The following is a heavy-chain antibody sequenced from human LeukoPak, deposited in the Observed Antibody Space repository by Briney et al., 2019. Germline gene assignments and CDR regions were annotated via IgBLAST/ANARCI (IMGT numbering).Heavy chain of an antibody. V-gene: IGHV3-74*01. Sequence: GGSLRLSCAASGFTFSSYWMHWVRQAPGKGLVWVSRIKSDGSSTSYADSVKGRFTISRDNAKNTLYLQMNSLGGDDTGVYYCARAFAPGVRKALWFGDSLRGQGTLVTVSS. CDR2: IKSDGSST. J-gene: IGHJ4*02. CDR1: GFTFSSYW. CDR3: ARAFAPGVRKALWFGDSL. D-gene: IGHD3-10*01.